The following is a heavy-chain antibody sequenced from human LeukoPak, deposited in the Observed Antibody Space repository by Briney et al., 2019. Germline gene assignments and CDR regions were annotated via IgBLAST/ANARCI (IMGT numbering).Heavy chain of an antibody. V-gene: IGHV4-34*01. Sequence: SETLSLTCAVYGGSFSGYYWSWIRQPPGKGLEWIGEINHSGSTNYNPSLKSRVTISVDTSKNQFSLKLSSVTAADTAVYYCARRSFGGWYGGGASFDYWGQGTLVTVSS. CDR1: GGSFSGYY. CDR2: INHSGST. D-gene: IGHD6-19*01. J-gene: IGHJ4*02. CDR3: ARRSFGGWYGGGASFDY.